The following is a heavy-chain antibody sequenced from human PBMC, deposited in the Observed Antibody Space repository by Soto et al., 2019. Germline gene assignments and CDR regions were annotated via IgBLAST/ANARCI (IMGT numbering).Heavy chain of an antibody. Sequence: GGSLRLSCAASGFTVSNNYMSWVRQAPGKGLEWVSVIYSSGSTYYADSVKGRFTISRDNSKNTLYLQMNSLRAEDTAVYYCAREGRVEYYGMDVWGQGTTVTVSS. J-gene: IGHJ6*02. CDR3: AREGRVEYYGMDV. D-gene: IGHD1-1*01. CDR1: GFTVSNNY. CDR2: IYSSGST. V-gene: IGHV3-53*01.